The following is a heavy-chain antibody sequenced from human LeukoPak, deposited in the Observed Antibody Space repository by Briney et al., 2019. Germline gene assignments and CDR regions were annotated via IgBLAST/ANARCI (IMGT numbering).Heavy chain of an antibody. CDR1: GGSISSGSYS. V-gene: IGHV4-61*02. D-gene: IGHD3-10*01. Sequence: SETLSLTCTVSGGSISSGSYSWSWIRQPAGKGLEWIGRIYTSGSTNYNPSLKSRVTISVDTSKNQFSMKLSSVTAADAAVYYCASSTGSGSYYPLFDYWGQGTLVTVSS. CDR2: IYTSGST. J-gene: IGHJ4*02. CDR3: ASSTGSGSYYPLFDY.